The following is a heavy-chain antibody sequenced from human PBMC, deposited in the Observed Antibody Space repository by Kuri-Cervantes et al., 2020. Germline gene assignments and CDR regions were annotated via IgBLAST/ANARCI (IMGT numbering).Heavy chain of an antibody. CDR2: IYWDDDK. D-gene: IGHD3-10*01. CDR3: AHSADYYGSGRYSGNWFDP. V-gene: IGHV2-5*02. Sequence: SGATQVIPTQTPTLALNFSRLSLSTSGVGVGWIRKPTGKALEWLALIYWDDDKRYSPSLKSRLTITKDTSKNQVVLTMTNMDPVDTSTYYCAHSADYYGSGRYSGNWFDPWGEGTLVTVSS. CDR1: RLSLSTSGVG. J-gene: IGHJ5*02.